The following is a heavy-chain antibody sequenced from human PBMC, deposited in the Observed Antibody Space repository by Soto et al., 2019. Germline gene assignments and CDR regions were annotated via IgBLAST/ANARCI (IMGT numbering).Heavy chain of an antibody. CDR3: AKERYCSATNCYGGFDV. V-gene: IGHV3-23*01. CDR1: GFSFSSYA. J-gene: IGHJ3*01. D-gene: IGHD2-2*01. CDR2: ISGGGANT. Sequence: PGGSLRLSCAASGFSFSSYAMSWVRQAPGRGLEWVSTISGGGANTQYAESVKGRFTISRDNSKNTLHLQMNTLRADDTALYYCAKERYCSATNCYGGFDVWGQGTVVTVSS.